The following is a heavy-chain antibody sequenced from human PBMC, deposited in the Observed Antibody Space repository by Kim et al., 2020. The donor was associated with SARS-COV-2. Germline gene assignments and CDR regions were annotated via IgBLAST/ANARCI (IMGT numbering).Heavy chain of an antibody. CDR1: GYTFTSYG. CDR2: ISAYNGNT. CDR3: ARRGHIVVVPAAIDYYYGMDV. Sequence: ASVKVSCKASGYTFTSYGISWVRQAPGQGLEWMGWISAYNGNTNYAQKRQGRVTMTTDTSTSTAYMELRSLRSDDTAVYYCARRGHIVVVPAAIDYYYGMDVWGQGTTVTVSS. V-gene: IGHV1-18*01. D-gene: IGHD2-2*01. J-gene: IGHJ6*02.